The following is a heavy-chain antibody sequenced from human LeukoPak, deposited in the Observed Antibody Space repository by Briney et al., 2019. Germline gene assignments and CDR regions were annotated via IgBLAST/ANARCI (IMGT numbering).Heavy chain of an antibody. Sequence: SETLSLTCTVSGGSISSYYWSWLRQPPGKGLEWIGYIYDSGSTNYNPSLKSRVTISVDTSKNQFSLKLGSVTAADTAVFYCASLTTADAFDIWGQGTMVTVSS. CDR3: ASLTTADAFDI. J-gene: IGHJ3*02. V-gene: IGHV4-59*01. CDR2: IYDSGST. D-gene: IGHD3-22*01. CDR1: GGSISSYY.